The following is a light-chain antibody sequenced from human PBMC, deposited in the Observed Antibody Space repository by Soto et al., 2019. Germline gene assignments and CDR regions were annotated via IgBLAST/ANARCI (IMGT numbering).Light chain of an antibody. CDR1: SGSIANNL. J-gene: IGLJ3*02. CDR2: TDN. V-gene: IGLV6-57*01. CDR3: PYYDNNKNWV. Sequence: NFMLTQPHSVSESPGKTVTMSCTRSSGSIANNLVQWYQQRPGSSPTTVIYTDNQRPSGVHDRFSGSIDSSSNSASLSISGMKTEDEADYYCPYYDNNKNWVFGGGTKLTV.